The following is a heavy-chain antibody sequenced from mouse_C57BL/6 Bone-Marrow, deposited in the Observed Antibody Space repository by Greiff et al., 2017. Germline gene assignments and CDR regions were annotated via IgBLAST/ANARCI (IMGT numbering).Heavy chain of an antibody. CDR3: ARKILLWHWYFDV. CDR2: INPSNGGT. V-gene: IGHV1-53*01. CDR1: GYTFTSYW. D-gene: IGHD2-1*01. Sequence: VQLQQSGTELVKPGASVKLSCKASGYTFTSYWMHWVKQRPGQGLEWIGNINPSNGGTNYNEKFKSKATLTVDKSSSTAYMQLSILTSEDSAVYYCARKILLWHWYFDVWGTGTTVTVSS. J-gene: IGHJ1*03.